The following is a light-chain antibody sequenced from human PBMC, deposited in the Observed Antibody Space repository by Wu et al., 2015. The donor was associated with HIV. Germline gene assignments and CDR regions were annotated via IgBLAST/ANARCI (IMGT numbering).Light chain of an antibody. J-gene: IGKJ1*01. V-gene: IGKV3-11*01. CDR3: QQYASSPWT. CDR2: AAS. CDR1: QSVYSS. Sequence: EIVLTQFPVTLSLSPGERATLSCRASQSVYSSLAWYQQKPGQAPRLLIYAASNRATDVSARFSGSGSGTDFTLTISSLEPEDFAVYHCQQYASSPWTFGQGTKVEIK.